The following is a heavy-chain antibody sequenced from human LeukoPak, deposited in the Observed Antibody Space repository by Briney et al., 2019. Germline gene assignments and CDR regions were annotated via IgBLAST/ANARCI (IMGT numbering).Heavy chain of an antibody. CDR1: AFTFSSYG. D-gene: IGHD3-22*01. Sequence: PGGSLRLSCAASAFTFSSYGMSWVRQAPGKGLEWVSAISGDGRDIFYADAVKGRFTISRDNAKNSLYLQMNSLRAEDTAVYYCARVHYYDSSGPVDYWGQGTLVTVSS. V-gene: IGHV3-21*01. CDR2: ISGDGRDI. CDR3: ARVHYYDSSGPVDY. J-gene: IGHJ4*02.